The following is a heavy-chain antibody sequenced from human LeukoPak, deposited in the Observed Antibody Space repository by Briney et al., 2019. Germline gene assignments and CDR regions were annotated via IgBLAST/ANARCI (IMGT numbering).Heavy chain of an antibody. J-gene: IGHJ1*01. CDR3: VRVGYYDSSNYYAYFQH. D-gene: IGHD3-22*01. V-gene: IGHV3-74*01. Sequence: GGSLRLSCAASGFTVSSYDMSWVRQAPGKGLEWVARINSDGTDISYGDSVKGRFTISRDNAKNTLYLQMNSLRVEDTAVYYCVRVGYYDSSNYYAYFQHWGQVTLVTVSS. CDR2: INSDGTDI. CDR1: GFTVSSYD.